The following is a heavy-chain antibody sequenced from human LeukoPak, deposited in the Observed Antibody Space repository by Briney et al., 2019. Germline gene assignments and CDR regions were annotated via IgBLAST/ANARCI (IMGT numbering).Heavy chain of an antibody. CDR1: GFTFSRHG. Sequence: GGSLRLSCVASGFTFSRHGMNWVRQAPGKGLEWISGISPSADITYYGGSVKGRFTISRDNSKNTVYLQMNNMRVDDTAVYYCARVAGWHWFDPWGQGTLVTVSS. CDR3: ARVAGWHWFDP. CDR2: ISPSADIT. D-gene: IGHD6-19*01. V-gene: IGHV3-23*01. J-gene: IGHJ5*02.